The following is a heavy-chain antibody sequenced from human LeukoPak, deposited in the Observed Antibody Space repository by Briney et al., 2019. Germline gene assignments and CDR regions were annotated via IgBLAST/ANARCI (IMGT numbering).Heavy chain of an antibody. CDR2: ISGSGGST. CDR1: GFTFSTYA. V-gene: IGHV3-23*01. D-gene: IGHD4-17*01. Sequence: GGSLRLSCAASGFTFSTYAMSWVRQAPGKGLEWVSAISGSGGSTYYADSVKGRFTISRDNSKNTLYLQMNSLRAEDTAVYYCAKDGLRALFFYYWGQGTLVTVSS. J-gene: IGHJ4*02. CDR3: AKDGLRALFFYY.